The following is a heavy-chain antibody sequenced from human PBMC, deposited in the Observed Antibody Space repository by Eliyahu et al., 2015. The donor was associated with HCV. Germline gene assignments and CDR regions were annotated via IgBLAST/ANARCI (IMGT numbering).Heavy chain of an antibody. Sequence: EVYLLESGGGLVQPGGSLRLSCTASGFIFSDYAMSWVRQAPGKSLEGVAVLGGGDASYAESVEGRFTISRDNSKNTLYLQMTGLRADDTAVYYCAKDLQSYNNIYDPFDFWGPGTQVTVSS. CDR1: GFIFSDYA. CDR2: LGGGDA. CDR3: AKDLQSYNNIYDPFDF. D-gene: IGHD3-10*01. J-gene: IGHJ3*01. V-gene: IGHV3-23*01.